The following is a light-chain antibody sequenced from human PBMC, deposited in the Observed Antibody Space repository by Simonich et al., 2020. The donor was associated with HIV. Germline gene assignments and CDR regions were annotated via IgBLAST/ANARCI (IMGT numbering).Light chain of an antibody. J-gene: IGKJ1*01. CDR3: QQYGSSPWT. CDR2: DVS. V-gene: IGKV3D-15*02. Sequence: EILMTQSPATLSVYPGERATLSCRASQSVSRNLVWYQQKPGQAPRLLIHDVSHRATGIPARFSGRGSGTDVTLTISSLESEDFAVYYCQQYGSSPWTFGQGTKVEIK. CDR1: QSVSRN.